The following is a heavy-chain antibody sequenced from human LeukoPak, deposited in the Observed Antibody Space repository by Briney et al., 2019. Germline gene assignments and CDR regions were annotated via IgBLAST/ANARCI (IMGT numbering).Heavy chain of an antibody. J-gene: IGHJ2*01. CDR2: IYSSGST. CDR1: GGSINSYY. D-gene: IGHD6-19*01. Sequence: PSETLSLTCTVSGGSINSYYWSWMRQPPGKGLEWIGHIYSSGSTNYSPSLKSRVTLSADTSKNQFPLRLSSVTAADTAVYYCARMGGIAVAGYWYFDLWGRGTLVTVSS. V-gene: IGHV4-59*01. CDR3: ARMGGIAVAGYWYFDL.